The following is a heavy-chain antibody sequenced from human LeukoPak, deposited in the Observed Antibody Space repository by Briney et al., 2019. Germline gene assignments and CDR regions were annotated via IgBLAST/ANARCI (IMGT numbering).Heavy chain of an antibody. D-gene: IGHD2-2*01. Sequence: GGSLRLSCAASGFTFSSYWMSWVRQAPGKGLEWVANIKQDGSEKYYVDSVKGRFTISRDNAKNSLYLQMNSLRAEDTAVYYCAGGCSTSCYSYYYYMDVWGKGTTVTVSS. CDR3: AGGCSTSCYSYYYYMDV. J-gene: IGHJ6*03. V-gene: IGHV3-7*04. CDR1: GFTFSSYW. CDR2: IKQDGSEK.